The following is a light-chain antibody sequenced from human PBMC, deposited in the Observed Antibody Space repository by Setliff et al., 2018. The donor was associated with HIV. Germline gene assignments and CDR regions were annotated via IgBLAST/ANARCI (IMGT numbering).Light chain of an antibody. Sequence: QSVLTQPASVSGSPGQSITISCTGTSSDVGAYNYVSWYQQYPGKAPELMIYEVSNRPSGVSNRFSGSKSGNTASLTISGLQAEDEADYYCCSYAHTDTWMFGGGTKVTVL. CDR3: CSYAHTDTWM. V-gene: IGLV2-14*01. CDR1: SSDVGAYNY. J-gene: IGLJ3*02. CDR2: EVS.